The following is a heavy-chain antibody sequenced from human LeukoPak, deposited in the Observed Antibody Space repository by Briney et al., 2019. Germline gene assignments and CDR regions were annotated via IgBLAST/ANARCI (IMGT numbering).Heavy chain of an antibody. D-gene: IGHD5-24*01. J-gene: IGHJ3*02. CDR2: IYHSGST. Sequence: KASQTLSLTCTVSGGSISSGAYYWSWIRQPPGKGLEWIGYIYHSGSTYYNPSLKSRVTISVDRSKNQFSLKLSSVTAADTAVYYCASCFRRDGYNFRAFDIWGQGTMVTVSS. CDR1: GGSISSGAYY. V-gene: IGHV4-30-2*01. CDR3: ASCFRRDGYNFRAFDI.